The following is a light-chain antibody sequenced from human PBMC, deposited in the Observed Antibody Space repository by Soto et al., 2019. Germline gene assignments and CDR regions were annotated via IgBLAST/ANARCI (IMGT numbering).Light chain of an antibody. CDR3: QQSYRTPSIT. Sequence: DIQMTQSPSSLSASVGDRVTITCRASQSISSYLNWYQQKPGKAPKLLIYAASSLQSGVPSRFSGSGSGTDFTPTICSLQPEDFATYYCQQSYRTPSITFGQGKRPE. CDR2: AAS. CDR1: QSISSY. V-gene: IGKV1-39*01. J-gene: IGKJ5*01.